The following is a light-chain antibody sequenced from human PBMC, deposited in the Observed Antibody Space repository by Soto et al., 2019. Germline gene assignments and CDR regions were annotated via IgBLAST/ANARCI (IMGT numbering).Light chain of an antibody. Sequence: DIVLTQSPGTLSFSPGDRATLSCRASQSVSTSYLAWYQQKPGQAPRLLIYDASIRATGIPARFSGSGSGTDFTLTISSLEPEDFAVYYCQQRYNWPPITFGQGTRLEIK. CDR1: QSVSTSY. CDR3: QQRYNWPPIT. V-gene: IGKV3-11*01. CDR2: DAS. J-gene: IGKJ5*01.